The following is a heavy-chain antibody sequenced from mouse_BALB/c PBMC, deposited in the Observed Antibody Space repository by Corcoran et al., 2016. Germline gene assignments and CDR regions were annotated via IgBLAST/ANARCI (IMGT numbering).Heavy chain of an antibody. CDR3: ARDYGSSQAWFAY. CDR2: INTYTGEP. D-gene: IGHD1-1*01. V-gene: IGHV9-3-1*01. CDR1: GYTFTNYG. Sequence: QIQLVQSGPELKEHGETVKISYKASGYTFTNYGRNWVKQAPGKGLKWMGWINTYTGEPTYADDFKGRFAFSLETSASTAYLQINNLKNEDTATYFCARDYGSSQAWFAYWGQGTLVTVSA. J-gene: IGHJ3*01.